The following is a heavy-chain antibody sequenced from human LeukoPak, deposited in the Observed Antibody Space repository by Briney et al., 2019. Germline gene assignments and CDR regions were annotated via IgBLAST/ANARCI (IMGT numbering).Heavy chain of an antibody. CDR3: AKEDFRDHTTGFDS. D-gene: IGHD1-1*01. V-gene: IGHV3-23*01. J-gene: IGHJ5*01. CDR1: GFTFSNYA. Sequence: GGSLRLSCAASGFTFSNYAVSWVRQAPGRGLEWLSAISGSGGTYYIPSVKGRFIVSRDNSRDTLYLQLNSLRAEDTAIYYCAKEDFRDHTTGFDSWGQGTLVTVSS. CDR2: ISGSGGT.